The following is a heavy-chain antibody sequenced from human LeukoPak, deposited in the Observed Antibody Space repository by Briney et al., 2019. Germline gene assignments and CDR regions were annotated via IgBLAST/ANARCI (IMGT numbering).Heavy chain of an antibody. CDR3: ARDLAYSRLDY. CDR1: GFAFSSYW. D-gene: IGHD5-18*01. Sequence: GGSLRLSCAASGFAFSSYWMTWVRQAPGEGLEWVASINPDGNKKYSADSVKGRFTISRDNAENSLYLQMNSLRVEDTAFYYCARDLAYSRLDYWGQGMLVTVSS. CDR2: INPDGNKK. V-gene: IGHV3-7*01. J-gene: IGHJ4*02.